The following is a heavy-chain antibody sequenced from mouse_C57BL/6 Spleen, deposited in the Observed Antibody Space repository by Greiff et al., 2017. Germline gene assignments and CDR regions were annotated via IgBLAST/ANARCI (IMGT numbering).Heavy chain of an antibody. D-gene: IGHD4-1*01. CDR2: IYPGDGDT. V-gene: IGHV1-82*01. J-gene: IGHJ1*03. Sequence: VQLQQSGPELVKPGASVKISCKASGYAFSSSWMNWVKQRPGTGLEWIGRIYPGDGDTNYNGKFKGKATLTADKSSSTAYMQLSSLTSEDSAVYFCARTGWYFDVWGTGTTVTVSS. CDR1: GYAFSSSW. CDR3: ARTGWYFDV.